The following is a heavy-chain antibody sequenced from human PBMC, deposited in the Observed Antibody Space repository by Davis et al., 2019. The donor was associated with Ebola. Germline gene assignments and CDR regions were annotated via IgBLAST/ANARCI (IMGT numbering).Heavy chain of an antibody. J-gene: IGHJ5*02. Sequence: MPSETLSLTCTVSGGSISSSSYYWGWIRQPPGKGLEWIGEINHSGSTYYNPSLKSRVTISVDTSKNQFSLKLSSVTAADTAVYYCARVGTTVTTVWFDPWGQGTLVTVSS. D-gene: IGHD4-11*01. CDR3: ARVGTTVTTVWFDP. CDR2: INHSGST. V-gene: IGHV4-39*07. CDR1: GGSISSSSYY.